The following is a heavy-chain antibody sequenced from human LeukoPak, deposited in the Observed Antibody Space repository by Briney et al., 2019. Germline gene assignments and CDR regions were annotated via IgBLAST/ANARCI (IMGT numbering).Heavy chain of an antibody. CDR1: GGSISSYY. D-gene: IGHD6-13*01. Sequence: PSETLSLTCTVSGGSISSYYWRWIRQPTGKGLEWIGYIYYSGSPNFRPSLKSRVNLSLGTFKNQLSLKMSSVTAADTAVYYCARDRGTAAAGPDFDYWGQGTLVTVSS. CDR2: IYYSGSP. J-gene: IGHJ4*02. V-gene: IGHV4-59*01. CDR3: ARDRGTAAAGPDFDY.